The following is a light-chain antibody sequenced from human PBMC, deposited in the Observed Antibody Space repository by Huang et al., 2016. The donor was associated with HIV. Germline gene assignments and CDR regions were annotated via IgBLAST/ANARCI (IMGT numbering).Light chain of an antibody. V-gene: IGKV3-11*01. CDR1: QNVTDS. J-gene: IGKJ4*01. CDR2: RAA. Sequence: EIVLTQSPATRSLSPGERATLSCRASQNVTDSLAWFRQKPGPAPSLLIYRAANRAPGTPARFSGSGSGTDFTLTISSLEPEDFAIYYCQERIHWPRLTFGGGTKVEIK. CDR3: QERIHWPRLT.